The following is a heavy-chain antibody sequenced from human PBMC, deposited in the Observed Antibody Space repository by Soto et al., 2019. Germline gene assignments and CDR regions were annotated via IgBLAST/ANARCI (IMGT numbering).Heavy chain of an antibody. Sequence: PSETLSLNCAVSGYSISTDYYWGWIRQPPGKGLEWIGTIHHSGSTYYIPSLKSRVTISLDTSKNQFSLKLNSVTAADTAVYYCARSSPSLSGGIGYFDYWGQGALVTVS. CDR2: IHHSGST. CDR3: ARSSPSLSGGIGYFDY. J-gene: IGHJ4*02. CDR1: GYSISTDYY. V-gene: IGHV4-38-2*01.